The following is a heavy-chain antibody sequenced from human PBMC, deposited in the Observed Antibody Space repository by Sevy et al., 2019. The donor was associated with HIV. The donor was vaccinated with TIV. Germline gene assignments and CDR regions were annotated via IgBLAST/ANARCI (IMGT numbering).Heavy chain of an antibody. CDR3: ARYFEGYKNRIDIHDAFDI. D-gene: IGHD3-9*01. J-gene: IGHJ3*02. CDR1: GDSMSTSIYK. Sequence: SETLSLTCNVSGDSMSTSIYKWDWIRQSPGTGLEWIGSVSYRGSTYYCSSFKSRLSISVDTSRKQFSMKLSSVTAADTAIYYCARYFEGYKNRIDIHDAFDIWGQGTKFTVSS. CDR2: VSYRGST. V-gene: IGHV4-39*01.